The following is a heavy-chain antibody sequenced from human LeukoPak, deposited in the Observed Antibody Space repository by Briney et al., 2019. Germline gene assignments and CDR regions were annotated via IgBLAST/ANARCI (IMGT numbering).Heavy chain of an antibody. CDR3: ARANRGYYYDSSGYYRFDY. CDR1: GYTFTSYY. Sequence: ASVKVSCKASGYTFTSYYMHWVRQAPGQGLEWMGIINPSGGSTSYAQKFQGRVTITRNTSISTAYMELSSLRSEDTAVYYCARANRGYYYDSSGYYRFDYWGQETLVTVSS. V-gene: IGHV1-46*01. J-gene: IGHJ4*02. CDR2: INPSGGST. D-gene: IGHD3-22*01.